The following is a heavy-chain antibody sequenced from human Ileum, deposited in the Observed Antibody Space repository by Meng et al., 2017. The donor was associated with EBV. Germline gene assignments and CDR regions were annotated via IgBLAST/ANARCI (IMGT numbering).Heavy chain of an antibody. Sequence: QVQSREVCTGLVTYSENLSLSCAVCGGSLSRSGWLSWVRQAPGKGLEWIGEDSHSGSTNYSPSLKSRVTISLAKSKNQLSLKLNSVTAADTAVYYCASSDYYRSDYWGQGTLVTVSS. V-gene: IGHV4-4*02. J-gene: IGHJ4*02. CDR3: ASSDYYRSDY. D-gene: IGHD3-22*01. CDR2: DSHSGST. CDR1: GGSLSRSGW.